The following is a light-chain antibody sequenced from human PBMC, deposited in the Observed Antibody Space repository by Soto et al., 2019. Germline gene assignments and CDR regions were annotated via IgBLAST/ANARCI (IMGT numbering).Light chain of an antibody. CDR2: GAS. Sequence: TQSLSPGERATLSCRASQSVSSTYLAWYQQKPGQAPRLLIYGASSRATAIPDRFSGSGSGTDFTLTISRLEPEDFAVYYCQQYSRSPRTFGQGTKLEIK. J-gene: IGKJ2*01. CDR3: QQYSRSPRT. V-gene: IGKV3-20*01. CDR1: QSVSSTY.